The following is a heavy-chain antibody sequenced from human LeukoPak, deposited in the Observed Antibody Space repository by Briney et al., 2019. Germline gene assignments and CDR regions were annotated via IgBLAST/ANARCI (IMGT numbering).Heavy chain of an antibody. CDR3: ARDRSGSNRWFDP. J-gene: IGHJ5*02. CDR1: GGTFSSYA. Sequence: AASVKVYCKASGGTFSSYAISWVRQAPGQGLEWMGGIIPIFGTANYAQKFQGRVTITTDESTSTAYMELSSLRSEDTAVYYCARDRSGSNRWFDPWGQGTLVTVSS. D-gene: IGHD2-15*01. V-gene: IGHV1-69*05. CDR2: IIPIFGTA.